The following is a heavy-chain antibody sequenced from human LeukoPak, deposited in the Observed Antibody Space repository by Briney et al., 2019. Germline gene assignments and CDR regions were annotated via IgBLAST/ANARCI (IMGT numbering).Heavy chain of an antibody. D-gene: IGHD3-10*01. CDR1: GYSITSYD. V-gene: IGHV1-8*01. Sequence: VSVMVSCRASGYSITSYDINWVRQAAGQGLEWVGWMNSNSGNTGYARKFQGRVTLTRDTSINTAYMEVNSLTSEDTAVYYCARGGTLVRGVAILYGMDVWGQGTTVTVSS. CDR3: ARGGTLVRGVAILYGMDV. J-gene: IGHJ6*02. CDR2: MNSNSGNT.